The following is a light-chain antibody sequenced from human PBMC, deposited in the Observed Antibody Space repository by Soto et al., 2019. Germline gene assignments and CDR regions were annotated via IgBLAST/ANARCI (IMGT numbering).Light chain of an antibody. CDR1: QSVSSY. V-gene: IGKV3-11*01. CDR2: DAS. Sequence: LSPATLSLSPGERATLSCRASQSVSSYLAWYQQKPGQAPGLLIYDASNRATGIPARFSGSGSGTDFTLTSSIQAQEYFAYCCHHHGSKRPFTFGPGTKVDIK. J-gene: IGKJ3*01. CDR3: HHHGSKRPFT.